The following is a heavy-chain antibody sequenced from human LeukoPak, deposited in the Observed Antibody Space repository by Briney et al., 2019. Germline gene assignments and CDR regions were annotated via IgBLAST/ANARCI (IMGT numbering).Heavy chain of an antibody. CDR2: INPNSGGT. V-gene: IGHV1-2*06. Sequence: ASVKVSCKASGYTFTAFYMHWVRQAPGQGLEWMGRINPNSGGTKYAQKFQGRVTMTTDTSINTAYLELSRLRSDDTAVFYCARGYSSSWLDYWGQGTLVTVSS. CDR3: ARGYSSSWLDY. D-gene: IGHD6-13*01. J-gene: IGHJ4*02. CDR1: GYTFTAFY.